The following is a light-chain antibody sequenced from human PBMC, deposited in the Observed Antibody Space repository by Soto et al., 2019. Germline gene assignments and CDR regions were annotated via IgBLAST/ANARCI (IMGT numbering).Light chain of an antibody. V-gene: IGKV1-39*01. Sequence: DIQMTQSPSSLSASVGDRVTITCRASQSVTTYLNWYQHKPGKAPQLLIYGASRLQSGVPSRFSASGSATDFALTITSLQPEDFGTYYCQQLNSFPITSGQGTRLEIK. CDR3: QQLNSFPIT. J-gene: IGKJ5*01. CDR2: GAS. CDR1: QSVTTY.